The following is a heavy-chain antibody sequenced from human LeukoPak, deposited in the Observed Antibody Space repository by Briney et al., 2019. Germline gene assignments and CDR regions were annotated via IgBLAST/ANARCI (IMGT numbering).Heavy chain of an antibody. CDR2: IYYTGST. CDR1: GGSISSYY. Sequence: PSETLSLTCTVSGGSISSYYWSWIRQPPGKGLEWIGYIYYTGSTNYNPSLKSRVTISVDTSKNQFSLKLSSVTAADTAVYYCARWSITGTTGDYWGQGTLVTVSS. CDR3: ARWSITGTTGDY. J-gene: IGHJ4*02. V-gene: IGHV4-59*08. D-gene: IGHD1-20*01.